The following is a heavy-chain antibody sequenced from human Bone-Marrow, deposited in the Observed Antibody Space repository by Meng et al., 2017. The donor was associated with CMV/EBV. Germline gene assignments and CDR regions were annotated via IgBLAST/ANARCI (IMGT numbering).Heavy chain of an antibody. V-gene: IGHV1-46*01. CDR3: ARETRFRGVVRGVNRGWFDP. D-gene: IGHD3-10*01. CDR1: GYTFTSYY. CDR2: INPSGGST. J-gene: IGHJ5*02. Sequence: ASVKVSCKASGYTFTSYYMHWVRQAPGQGLEWMGIINPSGGSTSYAQKFQGRVTMTRDTSTSIVYMELSSLRSEDTAVYYCARETRFRGVVRGVNRGWFDPWGQGTLVTVSS.